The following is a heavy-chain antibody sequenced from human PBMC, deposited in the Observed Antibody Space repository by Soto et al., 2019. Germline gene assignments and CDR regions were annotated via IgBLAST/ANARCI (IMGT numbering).Heavy chain of an antibody. CDR3: ARDVHCSGGSCDGGGMDV. D-gene: IGHD2-15*01. CDR1: GFTVSSNY. CDR2: IYSGGST. V-gene: IGHV3-53*01. J-gene: IGHJ6*02. Sequence: PGGSLRLSCAASGFTVSSNYMSWVRQAPGKGLEWVSVIYSGGSTYYADSVKGRFTISRDNSKNTLYLRMNSLRAEDTAVYYCARDVHCSGGSCDGGGMDVWGQGTTVTVSS.